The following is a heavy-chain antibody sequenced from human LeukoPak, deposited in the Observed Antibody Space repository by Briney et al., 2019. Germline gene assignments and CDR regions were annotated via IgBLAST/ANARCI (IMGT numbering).Heavy chain of an antibody. CDR3: ARGYQLLYGDYYYYMDV. J-gene: IGHJ6*03. Sequence: ASVKVSCKASGYTFTEYYMHWVRQAPEQGLEWMGWINPNSGGTNYAQKFQGRVTVTRDTSISTAYMELSSLRSDDTAVYYCARGYQLLYGDYYYYMDVWGKGTMVTVSS. CDR2: INPNSGGT. D-gene: IGHD2-2*02. V-gene: IGHV1-2*02. CDR1: GYTFTEYY.